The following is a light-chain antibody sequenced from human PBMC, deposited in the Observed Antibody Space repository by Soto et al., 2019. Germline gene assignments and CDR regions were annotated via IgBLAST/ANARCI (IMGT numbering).Light chain of an antibody. J-gene: IGLJ1*01. CDR3: SSYTSSSTLYV. CDR1: SSDVGGYNH. Sequence: QSALTQPASVSGSPGQSITISCTGTSSDVGGYNHVSWYQQHPGKAPKLMIYDVSNRPSGASNRFSGSKSGNTASLTISGLQAEDEADYYCSSYTSSSTLYVFGPGTKLTVL. V-gene: IGLV2-14*01. CDR2: DVS.